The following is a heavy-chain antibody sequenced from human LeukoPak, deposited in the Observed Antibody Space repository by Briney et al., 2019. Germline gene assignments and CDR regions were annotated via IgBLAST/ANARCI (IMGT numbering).Heavy chain of an antibody. V-gene: IGHV4-39*07. J-gene: IGHJ5*02. D-gene: IGHD5-12*01. CDR2: ICYSGST. CDR1: GGSISSSSYY. Sequence: SETLSLTCTVSGGSISSSSYYWGRIRQPPAKGLEWIGSICYSGSTNYNPSLKSRVTISVDTSKNQFSLKLSSVTAADTAVYYCARGIVVDIVATTGDFEQLVLDPRGQGTLVTVSS. CDR3: ARGIVVDIVATTGDFEQLVLDP.